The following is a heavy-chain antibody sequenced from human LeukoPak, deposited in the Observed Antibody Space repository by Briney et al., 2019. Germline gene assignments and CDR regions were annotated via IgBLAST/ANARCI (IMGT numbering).Heavy chain of an antibody. V-gene: IGHV4-34*01. CDR3: ASDMDV. J-gene: IGHJ6*03. CDR2: INHSGST. Sequence: SETLSLTCAVSGGSFSSYYWSWIRQPPGKGLEWIGEINHSGSTNYNPSLKSRVTISVDTSKNQSSLKLSSVTAADTAVYYCASDMDVWGKGTTATVSS. CDR1: GGSFSSYY.